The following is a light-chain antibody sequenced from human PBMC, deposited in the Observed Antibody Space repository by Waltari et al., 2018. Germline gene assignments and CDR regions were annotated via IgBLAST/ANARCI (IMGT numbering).Light chain of an antibody. J-gene: IGLJ2*01. V-gene: IGLV2-14*03. CDR3: TSFTSTTSYVV. Sequence: QSALTQPASVSGSPGQSITISCTGTNSDIGGYNFVSWYQQHPGKAPRLMIDDVNKRPSGVSKRFSGSKSGNTASLTISGLQADDEADYYCTSFTSTTSYVVFGGGTNLTV. CDR2: DVN. CDR1: NSDIGGYNF.